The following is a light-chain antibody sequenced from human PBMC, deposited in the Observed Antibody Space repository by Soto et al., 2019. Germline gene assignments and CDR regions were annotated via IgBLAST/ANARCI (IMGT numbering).Light chain of an antibody. CDR1: NNDIGRFDF. V-gene: IGLV2-14*01. Sequence: QSALTQPASVSGSPGQSISISCTGTNNDIGRFDFVSWYQQYPGKSPKLILYEVRARPSGISSRFSGSKSANTASLTISGLQAEDEADYYCNSYTSRSTLVVFGGGTKVTVL. CDR2: EVR. CDR3: NSYTSRSTLVV. J-gene: IGLJ2*01.